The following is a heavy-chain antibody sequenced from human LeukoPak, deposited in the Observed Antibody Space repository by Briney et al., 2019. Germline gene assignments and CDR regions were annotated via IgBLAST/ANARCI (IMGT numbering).Heavy chain of an antibody. CDR1: GGSISSSSYY. Sequence: SETLSLTCTVSGGSISSSSYYWGWIRQPPGKGLEWIGSIYYSGSTYYNPSLKSRVTISVDTSKNQFSLKLSSVTAADTAVYYCARALLWFGEPYFDYWGQGTLVTVSS. V-gene: IGHV4-39*01. CDR2: IYYSGST. CDR3: ARALLWFGEPYFDY. D-gene: IGHD3-10*01. J-gene: IGHJ4*02.